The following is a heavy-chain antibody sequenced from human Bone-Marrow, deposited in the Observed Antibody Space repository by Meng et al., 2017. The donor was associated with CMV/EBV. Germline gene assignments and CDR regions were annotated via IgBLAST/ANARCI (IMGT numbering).Heavy chain of an antibody. V-gene: IGHV3-11*04. Sequence: SGVTFSDYYMSWIRQAQGKGLEWVSYISSSGSTIYYADSVKGRFTISRDNAKNSLYLQMNSLRAEDTAVYYCARVGYYDSSGYAPTGDWGQGTLVTVSS. J-gene: IGHJ4*02. CDR3: ARVGYYDSSGYAPTGD. D-gene: IGHD3-22*01. CDR1: GVTFSDYY. CDR2: ISSSGSTI.